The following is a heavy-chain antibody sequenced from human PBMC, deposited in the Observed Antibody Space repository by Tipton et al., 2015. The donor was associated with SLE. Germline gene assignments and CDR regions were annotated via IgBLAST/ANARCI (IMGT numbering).Heavy chain of an antibody. CDR3: ASHAPSDNHIDS. Sequence: TLSLTCTVSGGPIDNYYCSWIRQSPDKGLEWIGYVYYGGNTNYNPSLESRVSISVDTSKNQFSLKLNSVTATDTAVYFCASHAPSDNHIDSWGQGTLVTVSS. J-gene: IGHJ4*02. CDR2: VYYGGNT. V-gene: IGHV4-59*08. CDR1: GGPIDNYY. D-gene: IGHD1-14*01.